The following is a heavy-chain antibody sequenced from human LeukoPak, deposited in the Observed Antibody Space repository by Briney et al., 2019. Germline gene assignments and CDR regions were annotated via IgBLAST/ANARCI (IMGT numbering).Heavy chain of an antibody. CDR1: GGSISSHY. Sequence: SETLSLTCTVSGGSISSHYWSWIRQPPGKGLEWIGYIYYSGSTNYNPSLKSRVTISVDTSKNQFSLKLSSVTAADTAVYYCARVVPAPRNWFDPWGQGTLVTVSS. CDR2: IYYSGST. D-gene: IGHD2-2*01. J-gene: IGHJ5*02. CDR3: ARVVPAPRNWFDP. V-gene: IGHV4-59*11.